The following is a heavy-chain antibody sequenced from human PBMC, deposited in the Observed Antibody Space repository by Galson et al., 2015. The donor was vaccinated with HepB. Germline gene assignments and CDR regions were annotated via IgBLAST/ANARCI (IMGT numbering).Heavy chain of an antibody. CDR1: GFTFSSYG. J-gene: IGHJ4*02. CDR2: IWYDGSNK. Sequence: SLRLSCAASGFTFSSYGMHWVRQAPGKGLEWVAVIWYDGSNKYYADSVKGRFTISRDNSKNTLYLQMNSLRAEDTAVYYCARDQQNWGVGAILYWGQGTLVTVSS. CDR3: ARDQQNWGVGAILY. V-gene: IGHV3-33*08. D-gene: IGHD1-26*01.